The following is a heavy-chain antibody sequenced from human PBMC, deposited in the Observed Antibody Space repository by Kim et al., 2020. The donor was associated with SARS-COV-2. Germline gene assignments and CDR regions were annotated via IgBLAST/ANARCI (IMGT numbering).Heavy chain of an antibody. Sequence: SVKVSCKASGGTFSSYAISWVRQAPGQGLEWMGGIIPIFGTANYAQKFQGRVTITADESTSTAYMELSSLRSEDTAVYYCARENSSSWSRENWFDPWGQGTLVTVSS. J-gene: IGHJ5*02. CDR3: ARENSSSWSRENWFDP. CDR2: IIPIFGTA. V-gene: IGHV1-69*13. CDR1: GGTFSSYA. D-gene: IGHD6-13*01.